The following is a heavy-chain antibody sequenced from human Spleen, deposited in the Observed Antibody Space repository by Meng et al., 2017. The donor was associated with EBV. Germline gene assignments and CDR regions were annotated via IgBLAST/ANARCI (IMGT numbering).Heavy chain of an antibody. CDR3: ARQGRSDYYDSSGSDY. Sequence: QVWLVQSRSKMKKPGASVKVSCKASGYTFTNYDMNWVRPAPGQGLEWMGWTNTNTWNPTDAQGFTGRFVFSLDTSVSTAYLQISSLKAENTAVYYCARQGRSDYYDSSGSDYWGQGTLVTVSS. CDR2: TNTNTWNP. J-gene: IGHJ4*02. D-gene: IGHD3-22*01. CDR1: GYTFTNYD. V-gene: IGHV7-4-1*02.